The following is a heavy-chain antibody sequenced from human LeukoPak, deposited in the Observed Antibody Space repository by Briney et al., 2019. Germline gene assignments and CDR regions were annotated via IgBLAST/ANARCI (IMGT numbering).Heavy chain of an antibody. Sequence: PGGSLRLSCAASGFTFSSYWMHWVRQAPGKGLVWVSRINSDGSSTSYADSVKGRFTISRDNAKNTLYLEMNSLRAEDTAVYYCASTASHFGDYVNFQNWGQGTLVTVSS. CDR1: GFTFSSYW. V-gene: IGHV3-74*01. CDR3: ASTASHFGDYVNFQN. D-gene: IGHD4-17*01. J-gene: IGHJ1*01. CDR2: INSDGSST.